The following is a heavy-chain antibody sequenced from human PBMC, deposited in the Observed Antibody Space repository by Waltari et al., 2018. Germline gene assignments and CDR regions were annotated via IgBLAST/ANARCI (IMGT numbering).Heavy chain of an antibody. D-gene: IGHD3-10*01. V-gene: IGHV4-59*01. CDR1: GGSISSYY. CDR2: SYYGGST. Sequence: QVQLQESGPGLVKPSETLSLTSTVSGGSISSYYWSWIRQPPGKGLEWIGYSYYGGSTDYNPSLKSRVTISVDTSKNQFSLKLSSVTAADTAVYYGVGGGMVRGGVVDVWGQGTTVTVSS. J-gene: IGHJ6*02. CDR3: VGGGMVRGGVVDV.